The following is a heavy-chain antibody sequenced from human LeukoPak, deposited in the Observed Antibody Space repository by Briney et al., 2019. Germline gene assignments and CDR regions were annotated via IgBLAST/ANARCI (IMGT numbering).Heavy chain of an antibody. Sequence: GRSLRLSCAASGFTFDDYAMHWVRQAPGKGLEWVSGISWKSDRIGYADSVKGRFTISRDNAKNSLYLQMNSLRAEDAALYYCAKDIRYSSGWCFDYWGQGTLVTVSS. CDR1: GFTFDDYA. V-gene: IGHV3-9*01. J-gene: IGHJ4*02. CDR2: ISWKSDRI. CDR3: AKDIRYSSGWCFDY. D-gene: IGHD6-19*01.